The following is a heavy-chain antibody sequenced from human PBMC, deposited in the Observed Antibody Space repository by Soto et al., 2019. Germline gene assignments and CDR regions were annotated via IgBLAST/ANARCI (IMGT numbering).Heavy chain of an antibody. CDR1: GFTVSSKS. CDR2: IYSGGST. Sequence: EVQLVESGGGLIQPGGSLRLSCATSGFTVSSKSMNWVRQATGMGLEWLSIIYSGGSTNYADSVKGRFTISRDNSKNTLYLQMNNLRAEDTAVYYCARESGDYWGQGTLVTVSS. J-gene: IGHJ4*02. D-gene: IGHD1-26*01. CDR3: ARESGDY. V-gene: IGHV3-66*01.